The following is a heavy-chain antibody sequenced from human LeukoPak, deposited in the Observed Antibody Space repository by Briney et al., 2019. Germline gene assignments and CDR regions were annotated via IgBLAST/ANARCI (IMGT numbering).Heavy chain of an antibody. J-gene: IGHJ4*02. D-gene: IGHD3-22*01. V-gene: IGHV3-23*01. CDR2: ISGNGDST. Sequence: PGGSLRLSCSASGFTFRNYAMNWVRQAPGKGLEWVSAISGNGDSTYYADSVKGRFTISRDNSKNTLYLQMDSLRAEDTAVYYCAKDLHAFYDSSGYFDYWGQGTLVTVSS. CDR1: GFTFRNYA. CDR3: AKDLHAFYDSSGYFDY.